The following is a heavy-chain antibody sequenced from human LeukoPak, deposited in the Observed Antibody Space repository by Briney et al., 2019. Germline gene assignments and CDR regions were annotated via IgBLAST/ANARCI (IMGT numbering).Heavy chain of an antibody. Sequence: GGSLRLSCAASGFTFTSYWMHWVRQPPGKGLVWVSRVDHGGSGTAYADSVTGRFTISRDNAKNTVYLQMNSLRAEDTAVYYCATGLGWGQGTLVTVSS. CDR1: GFTFTSYW. V-gene: IGHV3-74*01. CDR3: ATGLG. J-gene: IGHJ4*02. CDR2: VDHGGSGT. D-gene: IGHD1-14*01.